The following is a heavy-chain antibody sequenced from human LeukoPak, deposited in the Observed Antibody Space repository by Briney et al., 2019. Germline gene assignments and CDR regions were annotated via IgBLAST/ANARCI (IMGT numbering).Heavy chain of an antibody. CDR3: AREASGNYHVFDS. J-gene: IGHJ4*02. V-gene: IGHV3-11*04. CDR2: ITNSGRST. Sequence: GGSLRLSCEASGFSFSNYFISWIRQAPGKGLEWVSYITNSGRSTNYADAVKGRFTISRDNAKKSVYLEMTDLRAEDTAVYYCAREASGNYHVFDSWGQGTLVTVPS. CDR1: GFSFSNYF. D-gene: IGHD1-26*01.